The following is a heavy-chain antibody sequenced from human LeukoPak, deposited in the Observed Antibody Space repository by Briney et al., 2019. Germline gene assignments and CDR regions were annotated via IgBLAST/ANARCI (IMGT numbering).Heavy chain of an antibody. CDR1: GGSISIGGYS. D-gene: IGHD5-18*01. J-gene: IGHJ1*01. CDR2: IYHSGST. V-gene: IGHV4-30-2*01. Sequence: PSETLSLTCTVSGGSISIGGYSWSWIRQPPGKGLEWIGYIYHSGSTYYNPSLKSRVTVSVDRSKNQFSLKLSSVTAADTAVYYCAARIQLWSAEYFQHWGQGTLVTVSS. CDR3: AARIQLWSAEYFQH.